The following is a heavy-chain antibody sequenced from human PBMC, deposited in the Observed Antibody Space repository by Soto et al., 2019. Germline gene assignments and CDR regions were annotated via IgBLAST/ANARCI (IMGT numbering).Heavy chain of an antibody. CDR2: MNSGGGTT. J-gene: IGHJ4*02. D-gene: IGHD3-10*01. CDR1: GFQITNNA. Sequence: PGGSLRLSCAASGFQITNNAMTWVRQAPGKGLEWVSLMNSGGGTTYYADSVQGRVSISTDSSKNTLNLQINDLRVEDTAVYYCARTIIHYYFDSWGQGTLVTVSS. CDR3: ARTIIHYYFDS. V-gene: IGHV3-23*01.